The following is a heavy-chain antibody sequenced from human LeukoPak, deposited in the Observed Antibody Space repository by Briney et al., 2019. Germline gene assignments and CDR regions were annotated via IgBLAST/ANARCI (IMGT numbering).Heavy chain of an antibody. CDR1: GFTFSTYW. V-gene: IGHV3-74*01. J-gene: IGHJ5*02. CDR2: INSDGSST. CDR3: ATSRGNWFDP. D-gene: IGHD3-10*01. Sequence: PGGSLRLSCAASGFTFSTYWMHGVRQAPGKGLVWVSRINSDGSSTIYADSVKGRFTISRDNAKNTLYLQMNSLRAEDTAVYYCATSRGNWFDPWGQGTLVTVSS.